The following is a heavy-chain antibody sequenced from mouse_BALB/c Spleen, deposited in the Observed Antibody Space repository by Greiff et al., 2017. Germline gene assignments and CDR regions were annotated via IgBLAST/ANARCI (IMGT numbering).Heavy chain of an antibody. CDR3: SISPYSSSSCFAY. J-gene: IGHJ3*01. CDR1: GYTFTSYY. Sequence: VQLQEPGAELVKPGASVKMSCKASGYTFTSYYMYWVKQRPGQGLEWIGGINPSNGGTNYNEKFKGKATLTVDKSSSTAYMQLSSLTSEDSAFYYCSISPYSSSSCFAYWGQGTLVTVSA. D-gene: IGHD1-1*01. CDR2: INPSNGGT. V-gene: IGHV1S81*02.